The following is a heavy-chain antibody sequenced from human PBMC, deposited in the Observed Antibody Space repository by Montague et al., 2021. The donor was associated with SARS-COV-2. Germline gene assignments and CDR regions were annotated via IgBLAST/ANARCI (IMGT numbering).Heavy chain of an antibody. V-gene: IGHV4-59*11. Sequence: SETLSLTCTVSAGSISSHYWSWIRQPPGKALEWIGYVYYTGSTKYNPSLKSRVTMSVDTPKNRFSLSLRSLTAADTAVYYCARAQNTCFIANCVNYFDICGLGALVTVSS. J-gene: IGHJ4*02. CDR2: VYYTGST. CDR1: AGSISSHY. CDR3: ARAQNTCFIANCVNYFDI. D-gene: IGHD1-1*01.